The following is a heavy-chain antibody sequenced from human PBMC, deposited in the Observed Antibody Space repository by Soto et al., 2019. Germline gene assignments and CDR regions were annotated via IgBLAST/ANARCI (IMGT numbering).Heavy chain of an antibody. J-gene: IGHJ4*02. Sequence: GGSLRLSCAASGFTFSSYGMHWVRQAPGKGLEWVAVISYGGSNKYYADSVKGRFTISRDNSKNTLYLQMNSLRAEDTAVYYCAKDGSPYYDFWSGYRFDYWGQGTLVTVSS. D-gene: IGHD3-3*01. CDR1: GFTFSSYG. V-gene: IGHV3-30*18. CDR3: AKDGSPYYDFWSGYRFDY. CDR2: ISYGGSNK.